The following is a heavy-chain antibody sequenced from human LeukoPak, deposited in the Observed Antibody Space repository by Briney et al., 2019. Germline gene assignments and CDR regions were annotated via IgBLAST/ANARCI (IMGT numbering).Heavy chain of an antibody. V-gene: IGHV1-69*04. CDR1: GGTFSSYA. J-gene: IGHJ4*02. D-gene: IGHD5-18*01. Sequence: VASVKVSCKASGGTFSSYAISWVRQAPGQGLEWMGRIIPILGIANYAQKFQGRATITADKSTSTAYMELSSLRSEDTAVYYCAREEDTAMDDPFDYWGQGTLVTVSS. CDR2: IIPILGIA. CDR3: AREEDTAMDDPFDY.